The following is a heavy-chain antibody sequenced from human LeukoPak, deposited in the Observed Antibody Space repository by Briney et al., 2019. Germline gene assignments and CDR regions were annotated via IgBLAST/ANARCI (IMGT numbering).Heavy chain of an antibody. CDR1: GYTFTSYD. CDR2: IIPIFGTA. J-gene: IGHJ4*02. CDR3: ARYPISIAVAGTWSDY. Sequence: SVKVSCKASGYTFTSYDIIWVRQAPGQGLEWMGRIIPIFGTANYAQKFQGRVTITTDESTSTAYMELSSLRSEDTAVYYCARYPISIAVAGTWSDYWGQGTLVTVSS. D-gene: IGHD6-19*01. V-gene: IGHV1-69*05.